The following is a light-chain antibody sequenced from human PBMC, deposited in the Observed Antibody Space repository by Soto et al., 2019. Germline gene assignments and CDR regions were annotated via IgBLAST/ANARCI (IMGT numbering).Light chain of an antibody. CDR1: QSVGSRS. CDR2: GTS. CDR3: QQYRRTPT. J-gene: IGKJ1*01. V-gene: IGKV3-20*01. Sequence: EIVLTQSPGTLPLSPGERATLSCRASQSVGSRSLAWYQQKPGQAPRVLLYGTSERATGIPDRFSGSGSGTEFTLTISRLEPQDFAVYFCQQYRRTPTFGQATKVDIK.